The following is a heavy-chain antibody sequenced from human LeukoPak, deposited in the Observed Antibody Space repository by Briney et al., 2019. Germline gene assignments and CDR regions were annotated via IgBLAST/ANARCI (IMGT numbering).Heavy chain of an antibody. V-gene: IGHV5-51*01. D-gene: IGHD3-22*01. CDR3: ARHFEEVTTTVDYFDY. CDR1: GYSFTSYW. J-gene: IGHJ4*02. CDR2: IYPGDSDT. Sequence: GESLKISCKGSGYSFTSYWIGWVRQMPGKGLEWMGIIYPGDSDTRYSPSFQGQVTISADKSISTAYLQWSSLKASDTAMYYCARHFEEVTTTVDYFDYWGQGTLVTVSS.